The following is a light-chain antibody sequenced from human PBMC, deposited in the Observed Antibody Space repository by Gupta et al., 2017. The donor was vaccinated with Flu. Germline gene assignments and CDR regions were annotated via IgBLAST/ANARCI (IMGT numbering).Light chain of an antibody. CDR3: SSYTSSNSLE. CDR2: EVI. CDR1: SSDGGGYDY. J-gene: IGLJ3*02. Sequence: QSALTQPASVSGSPGQSTTISCTGTSSDGGGYDYVSWYQHHPGKAPKLMIYEVINRPSGVSNRFSGSKSGNTASLTISGLQAEDEADYYCSSYTSSNSLEFGGGTKLTVL. V-gene: IGLV2-14*01.